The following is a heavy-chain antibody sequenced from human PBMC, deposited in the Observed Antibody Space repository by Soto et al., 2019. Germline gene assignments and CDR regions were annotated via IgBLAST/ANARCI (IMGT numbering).Heavy chain of an antibody. CDR2: INAGNGNT. CDR1: GYTFTSYA. D-gene: IGHD2-2*01. CDR3: ASGVGDCSSTSCSALFPFDY. V-gene: IGHV1-3*01. J-gene: IGHJ4*02. Sequence: QVQLVQSGAEVKKPGASVKVSCKASGYTFTSYAMHWVRQAPGQRLEWMGWINAGNGNTKYSQKFQGRVTITRDTSASTAYMGLSSLRSEDTAVYYCASGVGDCSSTSCSALFPFDYWGQGTLVTVSS.